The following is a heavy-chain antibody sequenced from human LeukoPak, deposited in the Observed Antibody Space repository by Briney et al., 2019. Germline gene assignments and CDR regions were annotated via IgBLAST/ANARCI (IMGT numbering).Heavy chain of an antibody. CDR2: IIPILGIA. CDR1: GGTFSSYA. Sequence: GASVKVSCKASGGTFSSYAISWVRQAPGQVLEWMGRIIPILGIANYAQKFQGRVTITADKSTSTAYMELSSLRSEDTAVYYCARGSITIFGVVIPWFDPWGQGTLVTVSS. V-gene: IGHV1-69*04. CDR3: ARGSITIFGVVIPWFDP. J-gene: IGHJ5*02. D-gene: IGHD3-3*01.